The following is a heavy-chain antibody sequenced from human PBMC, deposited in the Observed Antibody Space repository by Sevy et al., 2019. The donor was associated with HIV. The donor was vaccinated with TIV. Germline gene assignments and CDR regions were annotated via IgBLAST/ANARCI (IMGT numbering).Heavy chain of an antibody. CDR1: GGSISSSSYY. CDR2: IYYSGST. V-gene: IGHV4-39*01. D-gene: IGHD3-22*01. CDR3: ARQRPGYYYDSSGYYFDY. J-gene: IGHJ4*02. Sequence: SETLSLTCTVSGGSISSSSYYWGWIRQPPGKGLEWIGSIYYSGSTYYNPSLKSRVTISVDTSKNQFSLKLSSVTTADTAVYYCARQRPGYYYDSSGYYFDYWGQGTLVTVSS.